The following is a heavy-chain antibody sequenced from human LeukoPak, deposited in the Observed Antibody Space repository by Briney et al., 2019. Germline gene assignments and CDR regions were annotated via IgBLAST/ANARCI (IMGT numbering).Heavy chain of an antibody. CDR3: ARVLAPNYGSSGYLDY. D-gene: IGHD3-22*01. CDR1: GYTFTSYY. J-gene: IGHJ4*02. Sequence: ASVKVSCKASGYTFTSYYMHWVRQAPGQGLEWMGIINPSGGSTSYAQKFQGRVTMTRDTSTSTVYMELSSLRSEDTAVYYCARVLAPNYGSSGYLDYWGQGTLVTVSS. CDR2: INPSGGST. V-gene: IGHV1-46*01.